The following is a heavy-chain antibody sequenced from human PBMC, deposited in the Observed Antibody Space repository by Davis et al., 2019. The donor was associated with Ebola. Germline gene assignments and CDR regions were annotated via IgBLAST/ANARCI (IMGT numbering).Heavy chain of an antibody. D-gene: IGHD4-17*01. CDR2: IYYSGST. Sequence: GSLRLSCTVSGASIRSYYWSWIRQPPGKGLEWIGYIYYSGSTNYNPSLKSRVTISLGTSKNQFSLKLSSVTAADTAIYYCARDRYSTVTTFYGMDVWGQGTTVTVSS. V-gene: IGHV4-59*01. CDR1: GASIRSYY. J-gene: IGHJ6*01. CDR3: ARDRYSTVTTFYGMDV.